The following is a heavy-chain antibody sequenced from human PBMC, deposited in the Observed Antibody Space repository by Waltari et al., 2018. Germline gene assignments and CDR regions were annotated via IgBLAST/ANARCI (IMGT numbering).Heavy chain of an antibody. CDR2: VNIDGTGT. V-gene: IGHV3-74*01. J-gene: IGHJ4*02. Sequence: VQLVESGGRLVQPGGSLRLSCDASGLSFSSSWMHGARQAPGKGLVWVARVNIDGTGTDYADSVKGRFAISRDNAENTLYLQMNNLRAEDTGIYYCTRVNWDYWGQGTLVTVSS. CDR1: GLSFSSSW. CDR3: TRVNWDY.